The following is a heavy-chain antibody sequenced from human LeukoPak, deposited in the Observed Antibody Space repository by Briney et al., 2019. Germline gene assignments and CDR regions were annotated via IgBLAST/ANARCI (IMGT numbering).Heavy chain of an antibody. Sequence: SETLSLTCAVYGGSFGGYYWSWIRQPPGKGLEWSGEINHSGSTNYNPSLKSRVTISVDTSTNQFSLKLSSVTAADTAVYYCASRGGTYYYYGMDVWGQGTTVTISS. CDR3: ASRGGTYYYYGMDV. CDR1: GGSFGGYY. D-gene: IGHD3-10*01. V-gene: IGHV4-34*01. CDR2: INHSGST. J-gene: IGHJ6*02.